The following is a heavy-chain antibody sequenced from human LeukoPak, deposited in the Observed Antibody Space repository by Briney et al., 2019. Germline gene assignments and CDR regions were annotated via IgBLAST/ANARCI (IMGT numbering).Heavy chain of an antibody. CDR2: ISYDGSNK. Sequence: PGGSLRLSCAASGFTFSSYAMHWVRQAPGKGLEWVAVISYDGSNKYYADSVKGRFTIPRDNSKNTLYLQMNSLRAEDTAVYYCAKITVDTAMRGAFDIWGQGTMVTVSS. D-gene: IGHD5-18*01. CDR3: AKITVDTAMRGAFDI. CDR1: GFTFSSYA. V-gene: IGHV3-30-3*01. J-gene: IGHJ3*02.